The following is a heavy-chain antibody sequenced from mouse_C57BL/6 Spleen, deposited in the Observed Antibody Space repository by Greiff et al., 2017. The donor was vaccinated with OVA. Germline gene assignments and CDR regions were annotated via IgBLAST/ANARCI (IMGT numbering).Heavy chain of an antibody. D-gene: IGHD1-1*01. Sequence: DVHLVESGPGLVKPSQSLSLTCSVTGYSITSGYYWNWIRQFPGNKLEWMGYISYDGSNNYNPSLKNRISITRDTSKNQFFLKLNSVTTEDTATYYCARWVLLGYFDYWGQGTTLTVSS. CDR1: GYSITSGYY. V-gene: IGHV3-6*01. J-gene: IGHJ2*01. CDR2: ISYDGSN. CDR3: ARWVLLGYFDY.